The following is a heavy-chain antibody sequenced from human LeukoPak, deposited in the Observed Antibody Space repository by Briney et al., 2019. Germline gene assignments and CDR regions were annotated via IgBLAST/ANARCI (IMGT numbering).Heavy chain of an antibody. CDR1: GGSISSYY. Sequence: SETLSLTCTVSGGSISSYYWSWIRQPAGKGLEWIGRIYTSGSTNYNPSLKSRVTMSVDTSKNQFSLKLSPVTAADTAVYYCARDFDIAAAGTTWFDPWGQGTLVTVSS. V-gene: IGHV4-4*07. CDR2: IYTSGST. D-gene: IGHD6-13*01. J-gene: IGHJ5*02. CDR3: ARDFDIAAAGTTWFDP.